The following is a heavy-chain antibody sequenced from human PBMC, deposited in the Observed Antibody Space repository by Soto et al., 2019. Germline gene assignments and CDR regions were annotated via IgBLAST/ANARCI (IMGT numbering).Heavy chain of an antibody. CDR3: ARDRIRGMGAAYYYYGMDV. J-gene: IGHJ6*02. D-gene: IGHD3-16*01. V-gene: IGHV3-21*01. CDR2: ISSSSSYI. Sequence: GSLRLSCAASGFTFSSYAMSWVRQAPGKGLEWVSSISSSSSYIYYADSVKGRFTISRDNAKNSLYLQMNSLRAEDTAVYYCARDRIRGMGAAYYYYGMDVCGQGTTVTVSS. CDR1: GFTFSSYA.